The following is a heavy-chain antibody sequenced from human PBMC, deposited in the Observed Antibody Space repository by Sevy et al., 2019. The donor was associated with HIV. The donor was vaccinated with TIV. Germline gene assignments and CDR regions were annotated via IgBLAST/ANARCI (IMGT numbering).Heavy chain of an antibody. CDR1: GGTFSGYS. Sequence: ASVKVSCKTSGGTFSGYSISWLRQAPGQGLEWMGGIIAISGTTNYLQRFQGRITITADVSTRTVYMKLRSLRIEDTAIYFCARDRDRGYFDPWGQGTLVTVSS. CDR2: IIAISGTT. D-gene: IGHD6-13*01. V-gene: IGHV1-69*13. J-gene: IGHJ5*02. CDR3: ARDRDRGYFDP.